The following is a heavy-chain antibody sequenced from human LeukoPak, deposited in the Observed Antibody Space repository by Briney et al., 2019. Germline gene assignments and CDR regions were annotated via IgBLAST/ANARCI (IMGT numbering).Heavy chain of an antibody. D-gene: IGHD6-13*01. CDR3: ARAAGGGYFDF. J-gene: IGHJ4*02. Sequence: ASVKVSCKASGYSFTSYGISLVRQAPGQGLEWMGWISAYNSNTNYAQNLQGRGTMTTDTSTSTVYLDLRSLRYDDTAVYYCARAAGGGYFDFWGQGTLVTVSS. CDR2: ISAYNSNT. V-gene: IGHV1-18*01. CDR1: GYSFTSYG.